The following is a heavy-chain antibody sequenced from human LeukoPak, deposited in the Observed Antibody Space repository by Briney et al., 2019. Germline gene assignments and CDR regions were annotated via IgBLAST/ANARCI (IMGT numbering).Heavy chain of an antibody. V-gene: IGHV4-34*01. Sequence: EPSETLSLTCAVYGGPFSGYYWSWIRQPPGRGLEWIGEINHSGSTNYNPSLKSRVTISVDTSKNQFSLKLSSVTAADTAVYYCARGGIAARRSDYWGQGTLVTVSS. D-gene: IGHD6-6*01. CDR2: INHSGST. J-gene: IGHJ4*02. CDR3: ARGGIAARRSDY. CDR1: GGPFSGYY.